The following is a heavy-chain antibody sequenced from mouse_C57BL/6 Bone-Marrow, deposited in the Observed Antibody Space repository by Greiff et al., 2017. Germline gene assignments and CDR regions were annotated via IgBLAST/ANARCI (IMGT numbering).Heavy chain of an antibody. CDR1: GYAFTNYL. Sequence: QVQLQQSGAELVRPGTSVKVSCKASGYAFTNYLLEWVKQRPGQGLEWIGVINPGSGGTNYNEKFKGKATLTADKSSSTAYMQLSSLTSEDSAVYFCARCPWFAYWGQGTLVTVSA. V-gene: IGHV1-54*01. CDR3: ARCPWFAY. J-gene: IGHJ3*01. CDR2: INPGSGGT.